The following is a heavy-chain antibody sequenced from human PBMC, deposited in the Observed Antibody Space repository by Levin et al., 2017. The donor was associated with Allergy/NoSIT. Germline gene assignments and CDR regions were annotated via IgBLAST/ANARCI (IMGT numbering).Heavy chain of an antibody. CDR3: ARVQSSYEDAFDI. CDR1: GFPVSSNY. D-gene: IGHD5-18*01. J-gene: IGHJ3*02. V-gene: IGHV3-53*01. CDR2: IYSGGST. Sequence: GESLKISCAASGFPVSSNYMSWVRQAPGKGLEWVSVIYSGGSTYYADSVKGRFTISRDNSKNTLYLQMNSLRAEDTAVYYCARVQSSYEDAFDIWGQGTMVTVSS.